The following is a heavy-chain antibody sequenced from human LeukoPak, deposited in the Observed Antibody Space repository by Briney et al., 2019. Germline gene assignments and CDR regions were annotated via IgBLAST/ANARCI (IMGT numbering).Heavy chain of an antibody. Sequence: GASVKVSCKASGYTFTGYYMHWVRQAPGQGLKWMGWINPNSGGTNYAQKFQGRVTMTRDTSISTAYMELSRLRSDDTAVYYCARASPVWGTSFDYWGQGTLVTVSS. CDR3: ARASPVWGTSFDY. CDR2: INPNSGGT. D-gene: IGHD3-16*01. CDR1: GYTFTGYY. J-gene: IGHJ4*02. V-gene: IGHV1-2*02.